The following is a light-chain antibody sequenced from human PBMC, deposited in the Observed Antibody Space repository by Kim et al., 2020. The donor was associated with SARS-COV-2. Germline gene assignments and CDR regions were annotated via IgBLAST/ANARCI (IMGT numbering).Light chain of an antibody. CDR2: YDS. J-gene: IGLJ2*01. CDR1: NIGSKS. V-gene: IGLV3-21*04. Sequence: PGKTARITWGGNNIGSKSVHWYQQKPGQAPVLVIYYDSDRPSGIPERFSGSNSGNTATLTSSRVEAGDEADYYCQVWDSSSDHPRVFGGGTQLTVL. CDR3: QVWDSSSDHPRV.